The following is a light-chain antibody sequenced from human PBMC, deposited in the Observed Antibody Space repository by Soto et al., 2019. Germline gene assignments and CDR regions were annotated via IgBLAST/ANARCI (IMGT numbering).Light chain of an antibody. V-gene: IGLV3-21*04. CDR3: QVWDSSSDHP. Sequence: ELTQPPSVSVAPGKTARITCGGNNIGSKSVHWYQQKPGQAPVLVIYYDSDRPSGIPERFSGSNSGNTATLTISRVEAGDEADYYCQVWDSSSDHPFGGGTKLTVL. CDR2: YDS. J-gene: IGLJ2*01. CDR1: NIGSKS.